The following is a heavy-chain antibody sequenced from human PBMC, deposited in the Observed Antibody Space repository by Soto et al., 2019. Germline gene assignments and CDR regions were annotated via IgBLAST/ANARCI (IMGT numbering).Heavy chain of an antibody. J-gene: IGHJ4*02. D-gene: IGHD1-26*01. CDR2: INWNDDK. V-gene: IGHV2-5*01. Sequence: SGPTLVNPTQTLTLTCTFSGLSLTTGGVSVGWIRQSPGKALEWLASINWNDDKRYSPSLKSRVTITKDNSKKQVVLTMTNVDPVDTATYFCAQRIASRGYFKYRGQVTLVTVSS. CDR3: AQRIASRGYFKY. CDR1: GLSLTTGGVS.